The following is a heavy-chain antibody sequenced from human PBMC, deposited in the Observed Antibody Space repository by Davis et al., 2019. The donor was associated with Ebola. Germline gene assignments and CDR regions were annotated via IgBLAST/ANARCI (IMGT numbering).Heavy chain of an antibody. CDR3: ARETGEDSSQYFDY. J-gene: IGHJ4*02. D-gene: IGHD3-10*01. V-gene: IGHV4-34*01. CDR2: INHSGST. CDR1: GGSFSGYY. Sequence: MPSETLSLTCAVYGGSFSGYYWSWIRQPPGKGLEWIGEINHSGSTNYNPSLKSRVTISVDTSKNQFSLKLRSVTAADTAVYYCARETGEDSSQYFDYWGQGTLVTVSS.